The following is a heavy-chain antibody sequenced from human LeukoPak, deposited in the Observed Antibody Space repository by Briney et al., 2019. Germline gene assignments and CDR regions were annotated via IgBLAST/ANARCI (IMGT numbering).Heavy chain of an antibody. CDR2: INPSGGST. CDR3: ARAGYDYVWGSYRSPPGY. V-gene: IGHV1-46*01. J-gene: IGHJ4*02. CDR1: GYTFTSYY. D-gene: IGHD3-16*02. Sequence: ASVKVSCKASGYTFTSYYMHWVRQAPGQGLEWMGIINPSGGSTSYAQKFQGRVTMTRDTSTSTVYMELSSLRSEDTAVYYCARAGYDYVWGSYRSPPGYWGQGTLVTVSS.